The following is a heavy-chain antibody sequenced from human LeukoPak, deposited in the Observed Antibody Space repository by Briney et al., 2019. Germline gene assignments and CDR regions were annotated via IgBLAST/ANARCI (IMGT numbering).Heavy chain of an antibody. CDR1: GGSISSYY. J-gene: IGHJ4*02. D-gene: IGHD3-10*01. V-gene: IGHV4-59*01. CDR3: ARAARGVIGYYFDY. CDR2: IYYSGST. Sequence: SETLSLTCTVSGGSISSYYWSWIRQPPGKGLEWIGYIYYSGSTNYNPSLKSRVTISVDTSKNQFSLKLSSVTAADTAVYYCARAARGVIGYYFDYWGQGTLVTVSS.